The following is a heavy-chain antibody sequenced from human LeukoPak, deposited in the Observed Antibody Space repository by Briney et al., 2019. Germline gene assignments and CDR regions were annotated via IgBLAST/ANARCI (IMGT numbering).Heavy chain of an antibody. V-gene: IGHV3-7*01. J-gene: IGHJ4*02. CDR3: ARERYSYGSGYYFDY. D-gene: IGHD3-10*01. CDR1: GLAFSSYW. CDR2: IKQDGSEK. Sequence: GGSLRLSCAASGLAFSSYWMSWVRQAPGKGLEWVANIKQDGSEKYYVDSVKGRFTISRDNAKNSLYLQMNSRRAEDTAVYYCARERYSYGSGYYFDYWGQGTLVTVSS.